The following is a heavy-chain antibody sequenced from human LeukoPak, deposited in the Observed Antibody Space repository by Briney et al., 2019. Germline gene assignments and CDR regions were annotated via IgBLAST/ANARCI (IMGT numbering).Heavy chain of an antibody. V-gene: IGHV3-23*01. D-gene: IGHD3-9*01. CDR2: ISGSGGST. Sequence: GGSLRLSCAASGFTFSGYAMSWVRQAPGKGLEWVSAISGSGGSTYYADSVKGRFTISRDNSKNTLYLQMNSLRAEDTAVYYCAKLERDYDILTGSSQHWGQGTLVTVSS. CDR1: GFTFSGYA. CDR3: AKLERDYDILTGSSQH. J-gene: IGHJ1*01.